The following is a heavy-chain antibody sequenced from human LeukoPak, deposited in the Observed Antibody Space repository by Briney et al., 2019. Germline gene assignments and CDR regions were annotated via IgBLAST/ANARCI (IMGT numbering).Heavy chain of an antibody. V-gene: IGHV5-51*01. J-gene: IGHJ4*02. D-gene: IGHD3-10*01. Sequence: GESLKISCKGSGYSFTSYWIGWVRQMPGKGLEWMGIIYPGDSDTRYSPSFQGQVTISVDTSINTAYLQWSSLKASDTAMYYCVRRPSTGSYSEDYFDYWGQGAQVTVSS. CDR1: GYSFTSYW. CDR3: VRRPSTGSYSEDYFDY. CDR2: IYPGDSDT.